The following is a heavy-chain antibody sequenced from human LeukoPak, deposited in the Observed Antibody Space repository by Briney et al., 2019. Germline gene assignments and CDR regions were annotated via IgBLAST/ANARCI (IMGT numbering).Heavy chain of an antibody. J-gene: IGHJ4*02. CDR3: ARHPGGDYSYYFDY. CDR1: GGSISSSSYY. D-gene: IGHD4-17*01. Sequence: SETLSLTCTVSGGSISSSSYYWGWIRHPPGKGLEGIGSIYYSGSTYYNPSLKSRVTISVDTSKNQFSLKLSSVTAADTAVYYCARHPGGDYSYYFDYWGQGTLVTVSS. CDR2: IYYSGST. V-gene: IGHV4-39*01.